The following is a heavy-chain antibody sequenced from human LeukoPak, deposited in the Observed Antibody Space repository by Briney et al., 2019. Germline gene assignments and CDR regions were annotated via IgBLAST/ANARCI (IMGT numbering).Heavy chain of an antibody. D-gene: IGHD6-19*01. CDR2: ISYDGSNK. Sequence: GGSLRLSCAASGFTFSSYAMHWVRQAPGKGLEWVAVISYDGSNKYYADSVKGRFTISRDNSKNTLYLQMNSLRPDDTAVYYCAREFYLSGWRVFDYWGHGTLVTVSS. V-gene: IGHV3-30-3*01. J-gene: IGHJ4*01. CDR1: GFTFSSYA. CDR3: AREFYLSGWRVFDY.